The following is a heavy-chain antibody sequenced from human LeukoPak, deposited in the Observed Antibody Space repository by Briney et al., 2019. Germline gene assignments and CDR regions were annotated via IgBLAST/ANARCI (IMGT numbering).Heavy chain of an antibody. J-gene: IGHJ4*02. D-gene: IGHD4-17*01. CDR2: IFYSGTT. Sequence: SETLSLTCTVSGGSVSSSRYYWGWIRQPPGKGLEWIGSIFYSGTTYSNPSLKSRVTISIDTSKYQFSLKLSSVTAADTAVYYCAAPTTVTTPFDYWGKGTLVTVS. V-gene: IGHV4-39*01. CDR3: AAPTTVTTPFDY. CDR1: GGSVSSSRYY.